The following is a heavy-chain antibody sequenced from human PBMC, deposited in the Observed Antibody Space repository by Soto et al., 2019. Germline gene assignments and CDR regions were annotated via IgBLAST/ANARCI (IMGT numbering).Heavy chain of an antibody. CDR2: IYHTGAA. V-gene: IGHV4-31*03. CDR3: AREVISPATSDAFDI. J-gene: IGHJ3*02. Sequence: QVQLQESGPGLVKPSQTLSVTCTVSGGSVSSDNFFWSWVRQHPETGLEWVGYIYHTGAAYYNPSLKSRLTISLDTSKNRFSPSLISVTAADTAVYYCAREVISPATSDAFDIWGQGTMVTVSS. CDR1: GGSVSSDNFF. D-gene: IGHD1-26*01.